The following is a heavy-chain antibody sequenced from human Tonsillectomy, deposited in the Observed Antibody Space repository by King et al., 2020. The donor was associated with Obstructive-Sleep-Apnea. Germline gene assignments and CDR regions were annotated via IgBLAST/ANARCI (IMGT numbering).Heavy chain of an antibody. Sequence: VQLVESGGGLVQPGGSLRLSCAASGFTFRSYAMSWVRQAPGKGLEWVSGIGGSDGTTFYGDAVKGRFTISRDNSKNTLYLQMNSLRVEDTAVYYCAEFVYYSDDSGRYSLGDYWGQGTLVTVSS. CDR3: AEFVYYSDDSGRYSLGDY. J-gene: IGHJ4*02. D-gene: IGHD3-22*01. CDR1: GFTFRSYA. CDR2: IGGSDGTT. V-gene: IGHV3-23*04.